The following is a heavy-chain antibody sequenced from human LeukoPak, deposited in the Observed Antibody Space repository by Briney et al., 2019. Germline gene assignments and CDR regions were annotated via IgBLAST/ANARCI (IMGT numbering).Heavy chain of an antibody. CDR3: AREGGPSSGWYIDY. CDR2: IYYSGST. V-gene: IGHV4-30-4*01. J-gene: IGHJ4*02. CDR1: GGSISSGDYY. D-gene: IGHD6-19*01. Sequence: SETLSLTCTVSGGSISSGDYYWSWIRQPPGKGLEWIGYIYYSGSTYYNPSLKSRVTISVDTSKNQFSLKLSSVTAADTAVYYCAREGGPSSGWYIDYWGQGTLVTVSS.